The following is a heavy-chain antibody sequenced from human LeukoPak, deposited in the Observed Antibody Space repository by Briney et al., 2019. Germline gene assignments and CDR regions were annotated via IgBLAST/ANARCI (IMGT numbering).Heavy chain of an antibody. Sequence: PGESLKISCKGSGYSFSGYWIGWVRQMPGKGLEWMGLINAADSDTRYSPSFQGQVLISVDKSISTAYLQWGNLKATDTALYYCARLPCTGGSCSKTFDYWGQGTLVTVYS. J-gene: IGHJ4*02. V-gene: IGHV5-51*01. CDR3: ARLPCTGGSCSKTFDY. CDR1: GYSFSGYW. D-gene: IGHD2-15*01. CDR2: INAADSDT.